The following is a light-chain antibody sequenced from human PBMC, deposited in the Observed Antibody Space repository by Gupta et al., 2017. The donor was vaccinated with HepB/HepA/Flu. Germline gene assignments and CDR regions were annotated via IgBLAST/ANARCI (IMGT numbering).Light chain of an antibody. CDR1: SSNVGSNT. CDR2: SNR. J-gene: IGLJ3*02. CDR3: ASWDDRLDGPV. V-gene: IGLV1-44*01. Sequence: SMLTQPPSASGTPGQRVTISCFGSSSNVGSNTVNWYQHLPGTAPKVLIYSNRERPSGVPDRFSGSKSGTSASLAISGLQAGDEADYYCASWDDRLDGPVFGGGTKVTVL.